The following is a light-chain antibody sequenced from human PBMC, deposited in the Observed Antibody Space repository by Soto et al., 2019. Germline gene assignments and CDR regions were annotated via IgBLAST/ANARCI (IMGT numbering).Light chain of an antibody. CDR1: QVVTSNY. J-gene: IGKJ1*01. CDR2: TTS. CDR3: QQYGGSPWT. Sequence: EIVLTQSPGSLSLSPGERATLSCRASQVVTSNYLAWYQQKPGQAPRLLIYTTSSRATGVPERFSGSGSGTDFTLTISRLEPEDSGVYYCQQYGGSPWTFGQGTKVEIK. V-gene: IGKV3-20*01.